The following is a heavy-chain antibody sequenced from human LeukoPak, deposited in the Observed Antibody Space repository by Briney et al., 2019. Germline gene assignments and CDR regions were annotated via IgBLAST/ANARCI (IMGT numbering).Heavy chain of an antibody. CDR1: GGSISSYY. J-gene: IGHJ3*02. V-gene: IGHV4-59*01. CDR3: ARVWYSSGWYKGAAFDI. D-gene: IGHD6-19*01. CDR2: TYYSGST. Sequence: SEALSLTCTVSGGSISSYYWSWIRQPPGKGLEWIGYTYYSGSTNYNPSLKSRVTISVDTSKNQFSLKLSSVTAADTAVYYCARVWYSSGWYKGAAFDIWGQGTMVTVSS.